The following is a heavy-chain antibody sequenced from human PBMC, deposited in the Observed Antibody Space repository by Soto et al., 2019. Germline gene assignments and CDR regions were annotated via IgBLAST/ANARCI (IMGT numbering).Heavy chain of an antibody. CDR3: AADYYDILTGPVVVY. V-gene: IGHV1-46*01. D-gene: IGHD3-9*01. J-gene: IGHJ4*02. Sequence: ASVKVSCKASGYTFSSYYMNWVRQAPGQGLEWLGIINPSGGNTNYAQKFQERVTITRDMSTSTAYMELSSLRSEDTAVYYCAADYYDILTGPVVVYWGQGTLVTVSS. CDR1: GYTFSSYY. CDR2: INPSGGNT.